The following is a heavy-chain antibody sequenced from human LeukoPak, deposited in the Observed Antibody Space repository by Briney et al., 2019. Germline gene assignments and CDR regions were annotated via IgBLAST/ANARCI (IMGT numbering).Heavy chain of an antibody. J-gene: IGHJ4*02. Sequence: SETLSLTCAVSGGSISSGGYSWTWIRQPPGKGLEWIGYIYHSGSTYYNPSLKSRVTISVDRSKNQFSLRLSSVTAADTAVYYCATPSGGSGTYFDYWGQGTLVAVSS. CDR3: ATPSGGSGTYFDY. V-gene: IGHV4-30-2*01. CDR1: GGSISSGGYS. CDR2: IYHSGST. D-gene: IGHD3-10*01.